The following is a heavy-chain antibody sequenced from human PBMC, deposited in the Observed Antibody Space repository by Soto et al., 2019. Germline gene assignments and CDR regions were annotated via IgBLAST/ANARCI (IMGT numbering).Heavy chain of an antibody. V-gene: IGHV3-48*01. J-gene: IGHJ5*02. CDR1: GFTFSSYS. CDR3: AREEGLLNWFDP. D-gene: IGHD1-26*01. CDR2: ISSSSSTI. Sequence: EVQLVESGGGLVQPGGSLRLSCAASGFTFSSYSMNWVRQAPGKGLEWVSYISSSSSTIYYADSVKGRFTISRDNAKNSMYRQINSLRAEDTAVYYCAREEGLLNWFDPWGQGTLVTVSS.